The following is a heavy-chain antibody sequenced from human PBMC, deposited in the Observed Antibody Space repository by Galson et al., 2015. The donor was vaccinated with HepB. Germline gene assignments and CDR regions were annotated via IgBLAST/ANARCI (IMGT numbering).Heavy chain of an antibody. V-gene: IGHV3-21*01. Sequence: SLRLSCAASGFTFSSYSMNWVRQAPGKGLEWVSSISSSSSYIYYADSVKGRFTISRDNAKNSLYLQMNSLRAEDTAVYYCARMVGAIREMDVWGQGTTVTVSS. CDR2: ISSSSSYI. D-gene: IGHD1-26*01. CDR3: ARMVGAIREMDV. J-gene: IGHJ6*02. CDR1: GFTFSSYS.